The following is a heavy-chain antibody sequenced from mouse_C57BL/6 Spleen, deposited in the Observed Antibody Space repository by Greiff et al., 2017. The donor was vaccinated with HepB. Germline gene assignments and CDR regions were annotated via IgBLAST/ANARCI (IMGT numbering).Heavy chain of an antibody. J-gene: IGHJ2*01. CDR2: ISSGSSTI. CDR1: GFTFSDYG. V-gene: IGHV5-17*01. CDR3: AREGYYGPEDYFDY. D-gene: IGHD1-2*01. Sequence: EVNVVESGGGLVKPGGSLKLSCAASGFTFSDYGMHWVRQAPEKGLEWVAYISSGSSTIYYADTVKGRFTISRDNAKNTLFLQMTSLRSEDTAMYYCAREGYYGPEDYFDYWGQGTTLTVSS.